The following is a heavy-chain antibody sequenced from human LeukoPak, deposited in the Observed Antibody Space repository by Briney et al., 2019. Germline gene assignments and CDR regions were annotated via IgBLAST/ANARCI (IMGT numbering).Heavy chain of an antibody. D-gene: IGHD6-19*01. CDR3: AREVAVAGTNYFDY. CDR1: GGSISNSNW. CDR2: IYHSGST. V-gene: IGHV4-4*02. J-gene: IGHJ4*02. Sequence: SETLSLTCAVSGGSISNSNWWSWVRQPPGKGLERIGEIYHSGSTNYNPSLKSRVTISVDKSKNQFSLKLSSVTAADTAVYYCAREVAVAGTNYFDYWGQGTLVTVSS.